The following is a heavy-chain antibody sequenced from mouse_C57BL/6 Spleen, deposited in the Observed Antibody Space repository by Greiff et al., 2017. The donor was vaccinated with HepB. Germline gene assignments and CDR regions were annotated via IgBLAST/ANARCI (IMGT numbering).Heavy chain of an antibody. CDR2: ISSGGDYI. D-gene: IGHD1-1*01. J-gene: IGHJ3*01. Sequence: EVQGVESGEGLVKPGGSLKLSCAASGFTFSSYAMSWVRQTPEKRLEWVAYISSGGDYIYYADTVKGRFTISRDNARNTLYLQMSSLKSEDTAMYYCTRCGSSYVWFAYWGQGTLVTVSA. V-gene: IGHV5-9-1*02. CDR3: TRCGSSYVWFAY. CDR1: GFTFSSYA.